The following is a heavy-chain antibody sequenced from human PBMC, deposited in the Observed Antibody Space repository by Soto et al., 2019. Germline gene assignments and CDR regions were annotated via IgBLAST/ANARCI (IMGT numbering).Heavy chain of an antibody. CDR1: GLTFRRDG. Sequence: QVQLVASGGGVVQPGRSLRLSCTSSGLTFRRDGMLWVRQAPGEGLEWVSVISYDGKNRYYADSVKGRFTISRDNSKTALFLQMGSLRIEDTAVYYCAGGYDWGDYWGQGTLVTVSS. CDR3: AGGYDWGDY. CDR2: ISYDGKNR. V-gene: IGHV3-30*03. J-gene: IGHJ4*02. D-gene: IGHD5-12*01.